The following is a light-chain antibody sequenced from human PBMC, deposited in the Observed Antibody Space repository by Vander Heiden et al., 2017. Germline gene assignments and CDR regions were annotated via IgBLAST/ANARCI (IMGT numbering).Light chain of an antibody. Sequence: QSALTQPASVSASPGQSITISCTGPSRDVGGYNYVSWYQQHPGKAPKLMIYDVSNRPSGVSNRFSGSKSGNTASLTISGLQAEDEADYYCSSYTSSSTLVFGGGTKLTVL. CDR3: SSYTSSSTLV. CDR2: DVS. V-gene: IGLV2-14*01. J-gene: IGLJ2*01. CDR1: SRDVGGYNY.